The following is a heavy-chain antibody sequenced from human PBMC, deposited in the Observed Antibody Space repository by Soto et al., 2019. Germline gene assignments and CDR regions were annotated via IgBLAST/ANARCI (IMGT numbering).Heavy chain of an antibody. V-gene: IGHV5-10-1*01. Sequence: GESLKISCKGSGYSFTSYWISWVRQMPGKGLEWMGRIDPSDSYTNYSPSFQGHVTISADKSIRTAYLQWSSLKASDTAMYYCARVEYDILTGNYYYGMDVWGQGTTVTVSS. CDR2: IDPSDSYT. J-gene: IGHJ6*02. CDR3: ARVEYDILTGNYYYGMDV. CDR1: GYSFTSYW. D-gene: IGHD3-9*01.